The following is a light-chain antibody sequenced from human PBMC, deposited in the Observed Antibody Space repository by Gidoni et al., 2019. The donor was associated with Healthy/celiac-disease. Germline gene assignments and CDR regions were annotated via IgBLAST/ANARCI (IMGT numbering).Light chain of an antibody. Sequence: QSALTQPAAVSGSPGQSITSSCTGTSSDVGGYNYVSWYQQHPGKAPKLMIYDVSNRPSGVSTRFSGSTSGNTASLTISGLQAEDEADYYCSSYTSSSPVVFGGGTKLTVL. CDR2: DVS. J-gene: IGLJ2*01. CDR3: SSYTSSSPVV. V-gene: IGLV2-14*01. CDR1: SSDVGGYNY.